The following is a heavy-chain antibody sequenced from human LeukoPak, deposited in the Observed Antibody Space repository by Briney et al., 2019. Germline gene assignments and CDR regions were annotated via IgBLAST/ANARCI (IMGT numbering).Heavy chain of an antibody. J-gene: IGHJ4*02. CDR3: AKGDTAMVPGY. CDR2: INYSGGST. D-gene: IGHD5-18*01. CDR1: GFTFSSYA. V-gene: IGHV3-23*01. Sequence: GGSLRLSCAASGFTFSSYAMSWVRQAPGKGLEWVSSINYSGGSTYYADSVKGRFTISRDNSKNTLYLQMNSLRAEDTAVYHCAKGDTAMVPGYWGQGTLVTVSS.